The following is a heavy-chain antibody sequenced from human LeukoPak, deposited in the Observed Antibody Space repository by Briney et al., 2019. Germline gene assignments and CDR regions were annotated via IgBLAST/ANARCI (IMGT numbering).Heavy chain of an antibody. CDR1: GGSISNDY. Sequence: SETLSLTCTVSGGSISNDYWSWILQAPGKELEWIGRVYPSGGTNYNPSLKSRVSISLDKSKKQFSLILNSVTAADTAVYYCARGGTYGSGRNQHTTLDYWGPGTLVTVSS. J-gene: IGHJ4*02. CDR2: VYPSGGT. D-gene: IGHD3-10*01. CDR3: ARGGTYGSGRNQHTTLDY. V-gene: IGHV4-4*07.